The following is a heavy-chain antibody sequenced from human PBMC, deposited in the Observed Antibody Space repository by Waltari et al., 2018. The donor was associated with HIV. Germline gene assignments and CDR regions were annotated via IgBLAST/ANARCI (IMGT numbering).Heavy chain of an antibody. D-gene: IGHD2-15*01. J-gene: IGHJ6*02. V-gene: IGHV1-69*01. CDR1: SSYE. CDR3: ARDGQFAKDRGRGGYYYGMDV. Sequence: SSYEISWVRQAPGQGLEWMGGIIPIIGTANYAQKFQGRVTITADESTSTAYMERSSLRSEDTAVYYCARDGQFAKDRGRGGYYYGMDVWGQGTTVTVSS. CDR2: IIPIIGTA.